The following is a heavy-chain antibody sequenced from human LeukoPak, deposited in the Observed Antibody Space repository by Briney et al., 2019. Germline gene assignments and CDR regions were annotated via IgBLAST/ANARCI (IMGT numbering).Heavy chain of an antibody. CDR2: ISAYNGNT. CDR1: GYTFTSYG. Sequence: ASVKVSCKASGYTFTSYGISWVRQAPGQGLEWMGWISAYNGNTNYAQKLQGRVTMTTDTSTSTAYMELRGLRSDDTAVYYCARDGVVVTAYDAFDIWGQGTMVTVSS. V-gene: IGHV1-18*01. D-gene: IGHD2-21*02. CDR3: ARDGVVVTAYDAFDI. J-gene: IGHJ3*02.